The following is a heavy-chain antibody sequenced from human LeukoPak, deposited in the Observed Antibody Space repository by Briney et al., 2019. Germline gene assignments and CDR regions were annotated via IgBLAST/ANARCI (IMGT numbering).Heavy chain of an antibody. CDR2: IYTSGST. CDR1: GGSISSYY. V-gene: IGHV4-4*07. D-gene: IGHD6-19*01. J-gene: IGHJ6*03. CDR3: ARGAGYYYYYYMDV. Sequence: SETLSLTCTVSGGSISSYYWSWIRQPAGKGLEWIGRIYTSGSTNYNPSLKSRVTISVDTSKNQFSLKLSSVTAADTAVYYCARGAGYYYYYYMDVWGKGTTVTVSS.